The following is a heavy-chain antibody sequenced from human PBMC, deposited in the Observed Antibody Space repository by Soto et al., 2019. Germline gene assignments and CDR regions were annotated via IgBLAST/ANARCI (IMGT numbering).Heavy chain of an antibody. CDR2: INWNSGSI. CDR1: GFTFDDYA. J-gene: IGHJ4*02. CDR3: AREASGYYYFDY. Sequence: LRLSCAASGFTFDDYAMHWVRQVPGKGLEWVSGINWNSGSIGYGDSVKGRFAIPRDNAKNSLHLQMNSLSAEDTAFYYCAREASGYYYFDYWGQGTLVTVSS. V-gene: IGHV3-9*01. D-gene: IGHD3-22*01.